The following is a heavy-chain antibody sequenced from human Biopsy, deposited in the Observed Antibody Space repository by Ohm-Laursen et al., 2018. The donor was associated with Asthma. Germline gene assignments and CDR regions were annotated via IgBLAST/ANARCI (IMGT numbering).Heavy chain of an antibody. CDR2: ISVYNGNT. CDR3: ARAVDYSHYYGVDV. Sequence: ATVKISCNTSGYTFNSAGITWVRQAPGQGLEWMGWISVYNGNTKVAQKLQDRVTMITDTSTSTAYMELRSLRSDDTAVYFCARAVDYSHYYGVDVWGQGTTVTVS. V-gene: IGHV1-18*01. J-gene: IGHJ6*02. CDR1: GYTFNSAG. D-gene: IGHD3-10*01.